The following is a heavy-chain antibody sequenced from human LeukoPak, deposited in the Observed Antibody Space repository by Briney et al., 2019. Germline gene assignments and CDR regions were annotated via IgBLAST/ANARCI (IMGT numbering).Heavy chain of an antibody. V-gene: IGHV3-49*03. CDR1: GFTFGDYA. CDR3: TRGVGQQLIPPDY. J-gene: IGHJ4*02. D-gene: IGHD6-13*01. Sequence: GRSLRLSCTASGFTFGDYAMSWFRQAPGKGLEWVGFIRSKTYGGTTGYAASVKDTFTISRDDSKSVVYLQMNSLKTEDTAFYYCTRGVGQQLIPPDYWGQGTLVTVSS. CDR2: IRSKTYGGTT.